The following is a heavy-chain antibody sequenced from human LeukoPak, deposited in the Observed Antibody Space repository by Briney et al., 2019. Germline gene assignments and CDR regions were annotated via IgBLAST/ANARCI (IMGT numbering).Heavy chain of an antibody. CDR1: GFTFSSYA. V-gene: IGHV3-30*04. Sequence: GRSLRLSCAASGFTFSSYAMHWVRQAPGKGLEWVAVISYDGNNKFYADSVKGRFTISRDNSNNTRYLQMNSLRAEDTAVYYCARGASRGYCTSTSCLYWYFDLWGRGTLVTVSS. CDR2: ISYDGNNK. D-gene: IGHD2-2*01. CDR3: ARGASRGYCTSTSCLYWYFDL. J-gene: IGHJ2*01.